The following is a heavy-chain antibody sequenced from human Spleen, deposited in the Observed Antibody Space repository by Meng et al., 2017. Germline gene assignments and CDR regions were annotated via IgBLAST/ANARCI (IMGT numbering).Heavy chain of an antibody. Sequence: QVQLPQWGAGLLKPSETLSLTCAVYGGSFSGYYWSWIRQPPGKGLEWIGEINHGGSTNYNPSLKSRLTISVDTSKNQFSLKLSSVTAADTAVYYCAGSVVGATTGDYWGQGTLVTVSS. CDR2: INHGGST. D-gene: IGHD1-26*01. CDR3: AGSVVGATTGDY. CDR1: GGSFSGYY. J-gene: IGHJ4*02. V-gene: IGHV4-34*01.